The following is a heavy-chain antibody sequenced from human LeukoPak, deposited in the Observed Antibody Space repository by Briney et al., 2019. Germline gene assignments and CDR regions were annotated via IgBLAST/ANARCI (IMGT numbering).Heavy chain of an antibody. J-gene: IGHJ6*02. V-gene: IGHV3-48*02. CDR2: ISSSSSTI. Sequence: PGGSLRPSCAASGFTFSSYSMNWVRQAPGKGLEWVSYISSSSSTIYYADSVKGRFTISRDNAKNSLYLQMNSLRDEDTAVYYCARFGSRGQDYYYYGMDVWGQGTTVTVSS. CDR1: GFTFSSYS. CDR3: ARFGSRGQDYYYYGMDV. D-gene: IGHD3-3*01.